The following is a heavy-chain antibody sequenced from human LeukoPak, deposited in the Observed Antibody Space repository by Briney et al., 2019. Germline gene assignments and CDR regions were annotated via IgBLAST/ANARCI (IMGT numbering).Heavy chain of an antibody. J-gene: IGHJ4*02. CDR3: ARDPSRHPSYSSGWHYFDY. CDR1: GFTFSSYS. CDR2: ISSSSSYI. V-gene: IGHV3-21*01. D-gene: IGHD6-19*01. Sequence: GGSLRLSCAASGFTFSSYSMNWVRQAPGKGLEWVSSISSSSSYIYYADSVKGRFTISRDNAKNSLYLQMNSLRAEDTAVYYCARDPSRHPSYSSGWHYFDYWGQGTLVTVSS.